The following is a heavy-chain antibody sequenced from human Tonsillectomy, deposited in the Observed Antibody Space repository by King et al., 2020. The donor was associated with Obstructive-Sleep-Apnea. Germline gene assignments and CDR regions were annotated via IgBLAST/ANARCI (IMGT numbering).Heavy chain of an antibody. J-gene: IGHJ3*02. V-gene: IGHV3-30*03. CDR3: AALAGYDILTEGAFDI. CDR1: GFTFSSYG. Sequence: VQLVESGGGVVQPGRSLRLSCAASGFTFSSYGMHWVRQAPGKGLEWVAVISYDGSNKYYADSVMGRFTISRDNSKNTLYLQMNSLRAEDTAVYYCAALAGYDILTEGAFDIWGQGTMVTVSS. CDR2: ISYDGSNK. D-gene: IGHD3-9*01.